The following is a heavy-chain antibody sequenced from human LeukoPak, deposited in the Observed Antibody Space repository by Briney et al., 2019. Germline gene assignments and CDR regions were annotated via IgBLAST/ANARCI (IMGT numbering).Heavy chain of an antibody. CDR3: ARGGSTSTPYYDYFMDV. Sequence: PGGSLRLSCAASGFTFSSYWMDWVRQAPGKGLEWLARINSDGSKTNYVDSVKGRFTISRDNAKNTLYLQMNSLRAEDTAVYYCARGGSTSTPYYDYFMDVWGKGTTVSVSS. D-gene: IGHD1-26*01. V-gene: IGHV3-74*01. CDR1: GFTFSSYW. CDR2: INSDGSKT. J-gene: IGHJ6*03.